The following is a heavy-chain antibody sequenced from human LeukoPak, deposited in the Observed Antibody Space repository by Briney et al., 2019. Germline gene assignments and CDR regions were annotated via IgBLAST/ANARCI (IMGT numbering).Heavy chain of an antibody. D-gene: IGHD2-2*01. J-gene: IGHJ6*02. Sequence: SSETLSLTCTVSGGSISSYYWHWIRQPPGKGLEWIGYLYYSGNTYYNPSLKSRVTMSVDKSKNQFSLKLSSVTAADTAVYYCARGASASKYYYYYGMDVWGQGTTVTVSS. CDR1: GGSISSYY. V-gene: IGHV4-59*12. CDR2: LYYSGNT. CDR3: ARGASASKYYYYYGMDV.